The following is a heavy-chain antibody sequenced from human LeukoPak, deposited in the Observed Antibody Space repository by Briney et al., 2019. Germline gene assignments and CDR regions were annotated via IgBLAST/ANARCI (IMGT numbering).Heavy chain of an antibody. CDR2: IYHSGST. V-gene: IGHV4-39*07. D-gene: IGHD6-6*01. CDR3: ARDPPIFEYSSSSPDY. CDR1: GGSISSGSYY. Sequence: SETLSLTCTVSGGSISSGSYYWGWIRQPPGKGLEWIGSIYHSGSTYYNPSLKSRVTISVDTSKNQFSLKLSSVTAADTAVYYCARDPPIFEYSSSSPDYWGQGTLVTVSS. J-gene: IGHJ4*02.